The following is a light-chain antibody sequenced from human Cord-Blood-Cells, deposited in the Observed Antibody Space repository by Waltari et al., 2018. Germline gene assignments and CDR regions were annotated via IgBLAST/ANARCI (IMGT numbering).Light chain of an antibody. Sequence: QSALTQPASVSGSPGQSITISCTGTSSDVGGYNYVSWYQQHPGKAPKLMIYDVSNRPAGVFIRFSGSKSGNTASLTSSGLQAEDEADYYCSSYTSSSTWVFGGGTKLTVL. CDR3: SSYTSSSTWV. CDR1: SSDVGGYNY. V-gene: IGLV2-14*01. CDR2: DVS. J-gene: IGLJ3*02.